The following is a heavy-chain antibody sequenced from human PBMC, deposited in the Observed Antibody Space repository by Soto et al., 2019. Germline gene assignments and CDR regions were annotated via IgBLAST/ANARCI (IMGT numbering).Heavy chain of an antibody. V-gene: IGHV3-7*01. CDR1: GFTFSSYW. Sequence: AGGSLRLSCTASGFTFSSYWMSWVRQTPGKGLEWVANIKQDGSEKYYVHSVKGRFTISRDNAKNSLYLQMNSLRAEDTAVYYCAREGYSYGTYFDYWGQGTLVTVSS. J-gene: IGHJ4*02. CDR2: IKQDGSEK. D-gene: IGHD5-18*01. CDR3: AREGYSYGTYFDY.